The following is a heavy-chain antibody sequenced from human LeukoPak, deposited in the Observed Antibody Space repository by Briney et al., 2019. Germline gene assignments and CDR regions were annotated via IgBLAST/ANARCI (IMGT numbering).Heavy chain of an antibody. J-gene: IGHJ4*02. CDR3: ARQRLPEQGYCSAGSCYPRYEFDY. CDR1: GDPISNYY. D-gene: IGHD2-15*01. V-gene: IGHV4-59*01. Sequence: KSSETLSLTCRAFGDPISNYYWSWIRQPPGKGLEWIGYLYDSGITNYNPSLKSRVTISVDTSKNHFSLKLRSVTAADTAVYYCARQRLPEQGYCSAGSCYPRYEFDYWGQGTLVTVSS. CDR2: LYDSGIT.